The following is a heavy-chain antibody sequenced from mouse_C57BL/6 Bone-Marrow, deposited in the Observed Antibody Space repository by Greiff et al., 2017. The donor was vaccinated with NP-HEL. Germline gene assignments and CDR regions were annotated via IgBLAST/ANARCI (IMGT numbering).Heavy chain of an antibody. Sequence: EVQGVESGGGLVQPGGSLKLSCAASGFTFSDYGMAWVRQAPRKGPEWVAFISNLAYSIYYADTVTGRFTISRGNAKNTLYLEMSSLRSEDTAMYYCARTYYGSSFAYWGQGTLVTVSA. J-gene: IGHJ3*01. D-gene: IGHD1-1*01. V-gene: IGHV5-15*01. CDR1: GFTFSDYG. CDR3: ARTYYGSSFAY. CDR2: ISNLAYSI.